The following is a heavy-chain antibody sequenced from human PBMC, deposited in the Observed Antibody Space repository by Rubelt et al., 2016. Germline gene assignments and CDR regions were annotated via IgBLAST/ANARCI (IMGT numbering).Heavy chain of an antibody. CDR3: ARDSAGYRVSQH. CDR2: SSAYNGNT. J-gene: IGHJ1*01. V-gene: IGHV1-18*01. D-gene: IGHD2-15*01. Sequence: QVQLVQSGAEVKKPGASVKVSCKASGYTFASYGISWVRQAPGHGLEWMGWSSAYNGNTNYAQKLQGRVTVTTDTSTSTAYMELRSLGSDDTAVYYCARDSAGYRVSQHWGQGTLVTVSS. CDR1: GYTFASYG.